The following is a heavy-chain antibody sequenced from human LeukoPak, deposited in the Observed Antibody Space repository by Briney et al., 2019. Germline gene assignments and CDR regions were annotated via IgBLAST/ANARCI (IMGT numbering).Heavy chain of an antibody. D-gene: IGHD2-2*01. CDR3: ARDRSQLLLDAFDI. CDR2: IYYSGST. CDR1: GGSISSYY. V-gene: IGHV4-59*12. Sequence: PSETLSLTCTVSGGSISSYYWSWIRQPPGKGLEWIGYIYYSGSTNYNPSLKSRVTMSVDTSKNQFSLKLSSVTAADTAVYYCARDRSQLLLDAFDIWGQGTMVTVSS. J-gene: IGHJ3*02.